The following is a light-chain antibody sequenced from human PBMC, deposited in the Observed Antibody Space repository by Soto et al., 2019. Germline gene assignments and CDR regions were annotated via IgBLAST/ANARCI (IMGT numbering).Light chain of an antibody. J-gene: IGKJ1*01. V-gene: IGKV1-5*03. CDR1: QTISSW. CDR2: KAS. CDR3: QHYNSYSEA. Sequence: DIPLTQSPSTLSGSVSAGVSIXIWASQTISSWLAWYQQKPGKAPKLLIYKASTLKSGVPSRFSGSGSGTEFTLTISSLQPDDFATYYCQHYNSYSEAFGQGTKVDIK.